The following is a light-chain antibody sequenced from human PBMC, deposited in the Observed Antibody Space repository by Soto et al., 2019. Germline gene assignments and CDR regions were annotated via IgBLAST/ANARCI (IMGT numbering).Light chain of an antibody. CDR3: CSYAGSSALV. CDR2: EVS. V-gene: IGLV2-23*02. Sequence: QSALTQPASVSGSPGQSITISCTGTSSDVGSYNLVSWYQLHPGKAPKLMIYEVSKRPSGVSNRFSGSKSGKTASLTISGLQAEDEADSYCCSYAGSSALVFGGGTKLTVL. CDR1: SSDVGSYNL. J-gene: IGLJ2*01.